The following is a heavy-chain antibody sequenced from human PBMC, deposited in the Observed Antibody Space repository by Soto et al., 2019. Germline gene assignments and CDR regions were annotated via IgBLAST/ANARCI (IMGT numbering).Heavy chain of an antibody. CDR2: ISAYNGNT. D-gene: IGHD6-19*01. CDR1: GYTFTSYG. Sequence: ASVKVSCKASGYTFTSYGISWVRQAPGQGLEWMGWISAYNGNTNYAQKLQGRVTMTTDTSTSTAYMELRSLRSDDTAVYYCASAMVEAVAGTVGDAFDIWGQGTMVTVSS. CDR3: ASAMVEAVAGTVGDAFDI. V-gene: IGHV1-18*01. J-gene: IGHJ3*02.